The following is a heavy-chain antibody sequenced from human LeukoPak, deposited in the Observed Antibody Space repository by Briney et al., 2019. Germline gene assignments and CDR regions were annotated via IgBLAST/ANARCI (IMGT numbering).Heavy chain of an antibody. Sequence: GGSLRLSCAASGFTFSSYAMHWVRQAPGKGLEWVAVISYDGSNKYYADSVKGRFTISRDNSKNTLYLQMNSLRAEDTAVYYCARDPAFWDSSTARWGDHLDYWGQGTLVTVSS. CDR1: GFTFSSYA. CDR2: ISYDGSNK. J-gene: IGHJ4*02. D-gene: IGHD6-13*01. V-gene: IGHV3-30-3*01. CDR3: ARDPAFWDSSTARWGDHLDY.